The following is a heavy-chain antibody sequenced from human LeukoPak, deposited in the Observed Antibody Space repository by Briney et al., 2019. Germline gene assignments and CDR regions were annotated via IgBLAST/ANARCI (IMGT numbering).Heavy chain of an antibody. J-gene: IGHJ4*02. D-gene: IGHD5-18*01. CDR3: ARDGISYGSYFDY. V-gene: IGHV3-7*05. CDR2: IKQDGSEK. CDR1: GFTFSSYW. Sequence: PGGSLRLSCVVSGFTFSSYWMSWVRQAPGKGLEWVANIKQDGSEKYYVDSVKGRFTISRDNAKNSLYLQMNSLRAGDTAVYYCARDGISYGSYFDYWGQGILVTVSS.